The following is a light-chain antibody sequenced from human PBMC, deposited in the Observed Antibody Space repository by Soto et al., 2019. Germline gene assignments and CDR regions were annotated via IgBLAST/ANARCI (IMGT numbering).Light chain of an antibody. CDR1: QIVSSNF. CDR3: QHYGNSPST. CDR2: TAS. Sequence: ETVLTQSPGPLSLSPGERATLSCRASQIVSSNFLAWYQQKPGQAPRLLIYTASSRATGIPDRFSGSGSGTDFTLTISRLEPEDFAVYYCQHYGNSPSTFGGGTQVEIK. J-gene: IGKJ4*01. V-gene: IGKV3-20*01.